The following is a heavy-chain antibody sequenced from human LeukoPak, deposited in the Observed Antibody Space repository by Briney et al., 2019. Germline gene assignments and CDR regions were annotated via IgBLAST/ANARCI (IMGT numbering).Heavy chain of an antibody. CDR3: AGDQYGMDV. CDR1: GGSFSGYY. D-gene: IGHD4-17*01. V-gene: IGHV4-34*01. Sequence: PSETLSLTCAVYGGSFSGYYWSWIRQPPGKGLEWIGEINHSGSTNYNPSLKSRVTISVDTSKNQFSLKLSSVTAADTAVYYCAGDQYGMDVWGQGTTVTVSS. J-gene: IGHJ6*02. CDR2: INHSGST.